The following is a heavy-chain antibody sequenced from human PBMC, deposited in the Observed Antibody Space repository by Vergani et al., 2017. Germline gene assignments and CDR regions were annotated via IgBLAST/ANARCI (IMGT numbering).Heavy chain of an antibody. V-gene: IGHV4-61*02. J-gene: IGHJ6*03. CDR1: GGSISSGSYY. CDR3: ARASPLSPGVVVXPAAIPGQTYYMDV. D-gene: IGHD2-2*01. CDR2: IYTSGST. Sequence: QVQLQESGPGLVKPSQTLSLTCTVSGGSISSGSYYWSWIRQPAGKGLEWIGRIYTSGSTNYNPSLKSRVTMSVDTSKNQFSLKLSSVTAADTAVYYCARASPLSPGVVVXPAAIPGQTYYMDVWGKGTTVTVSS.